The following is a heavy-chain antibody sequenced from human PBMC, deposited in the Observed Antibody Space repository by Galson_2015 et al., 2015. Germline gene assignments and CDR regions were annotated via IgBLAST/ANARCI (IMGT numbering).Heavy chain of an antibody. D-gene: IGHD3-10*01. CDR1: GDSIRSYY. Sequence: SETLSLTCSVSGDSIRSYYWGWIRQPPGKALEWIGNIYYRGGTNYNPSLKSRVTMSLDTSKTRFSLKLSSVTAADTATYYCARLVYCDGGTCYYNFDIRGQGTMVTVSS. V-gene: IGHV4-59*08. CDR2: IYYRGGT. J-gene: IGHJ3*02. CDR3: ARLVYCDGGTCYYNFDI.